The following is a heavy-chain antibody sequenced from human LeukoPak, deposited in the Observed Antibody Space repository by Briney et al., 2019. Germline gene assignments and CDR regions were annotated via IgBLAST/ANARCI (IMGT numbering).Heavy chain of an antibody. V-gene: IGHV3-7*01. Sequence: GGSLRLSCAASGFTFSSYAMSWVRQAPGKGLEWVANIKQDGSEKYYVDFVKGRFTISRDNAKNSLYLQMNSLRAEDTAVYYCARGGYSSSSYFYYYMDVWGKGTTVTVSS. CDR2: IKQDGSEK. CDR1: GFTFSSYA. J-gene: IGHJ6*03. D-gene: IGHD6-6*01. CDR3: ARGGYSSSSYFYYYMDV.